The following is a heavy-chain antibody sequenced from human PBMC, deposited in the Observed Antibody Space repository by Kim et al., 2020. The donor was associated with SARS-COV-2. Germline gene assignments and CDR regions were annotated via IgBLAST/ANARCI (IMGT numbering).Heavy chain of an antibody. CDR1: GISFSSYS. Sequence: GGSLRLSCVVSGISFSSYSMNWVRQAPGKGLEWVSHISSSSSTIYYADSVKGRFTISRDYAKKSLYLQMNSLRDEDTAVYYCARGRSSLIGHWGQGTLVTVSS. CDR3: ARGRSSLIGH. CDR2: ISSSSSTI. J-gene: IGHJ4*02. D-gene: IGHD2-21*01. V-gene: IGHV3-48*02.